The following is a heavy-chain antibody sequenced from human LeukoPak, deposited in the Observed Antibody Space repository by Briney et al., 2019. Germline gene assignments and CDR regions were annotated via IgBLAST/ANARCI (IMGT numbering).Heavy chain of an antibody. V-gene: IGHV4-39*02. CDR2: IYYSGST. CDR1: GGSISSSSYY. CDR3: AREYYYDSSGYYYLPGY. D-gene: IGHD3-22*01. Sequence: SETLSLTCTVSGGSISSSSYYWGWIRQPPGKGLEWIGSIYYSGSTYYNPSLKSRVTISVDTSKNQFSLKLSSVTAADTAVYYCAREYYYDSSGYYYLPGYWGQGTLVTVSS. J-gene: IGHJ4*02.